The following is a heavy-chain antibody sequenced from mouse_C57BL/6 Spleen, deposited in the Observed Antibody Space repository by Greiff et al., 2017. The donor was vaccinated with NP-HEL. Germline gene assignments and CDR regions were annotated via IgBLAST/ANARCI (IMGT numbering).Heavy chain of an antibody. CDR1: GYAFSSYW. Sequence: QVQLQQSGAELVKPGASVKISCKASGYAFSSYWMNWVKQRPGKGLEWIGQIYPGDGDTNYNGKFKGKATLTADKSSSTAYMQLSSLTSEDSAVYFCARSYITTVVPPYVDYWGQGTSVTVSS. V-gene: IGHV1-80*01. D-gene: IGHD1-1*01. CDR3: ARSYITTVVPPYVDY. CDR2: IYPGDGDT. J-gene: IGHJ4*01.